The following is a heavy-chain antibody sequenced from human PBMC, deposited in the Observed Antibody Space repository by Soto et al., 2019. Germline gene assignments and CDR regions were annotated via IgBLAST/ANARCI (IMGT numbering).Heavy chain of an antibody. CDR3: GRGRSGQIVVFY. J-gene: IGHJ4*02. Sequence: ASVKVSCKASGYTFTGHYIHWVRQAPEQGPEWMGEIGPESGATRYAQKFQGRVTMTRDMSVTTVYMELNNLSPDDTAVYYCGRGRSGQIVVFYWGQGTPVTVSS. D-gene: IGHD5-12*01. CDR2: IGPESGAT. V-gene: IGHV1-2*02. CDR1: GYTFTGHY.